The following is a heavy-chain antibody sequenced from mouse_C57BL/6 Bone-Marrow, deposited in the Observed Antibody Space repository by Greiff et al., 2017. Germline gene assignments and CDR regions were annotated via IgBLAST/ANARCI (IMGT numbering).Heavy chain of an antibody. J-gene: IGHJ4*01. CDR1: GYTFTSYW. V-gene: IGHV1-64*01. CDR2: IHPNSGST. Sequence: QVQLQQPGAELVKPGASVKLSCKASGYTFTSYWMHWVKQRPGQGLEWIGMIHPNSGSTNYNEKFKSKATLTVDKSSSTAYMQLSSLTSEYSAVYFCARVVYGSSYAMDYWGQGTSVTVSS. CDR3: ARVVYGSSYAMDY. D-gene: IGHD1-1*01.